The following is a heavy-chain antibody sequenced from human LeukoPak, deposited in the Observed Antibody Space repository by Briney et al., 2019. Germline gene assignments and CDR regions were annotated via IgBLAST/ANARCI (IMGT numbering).Heavy chain of an antibody. V-gene: IGHV3-20*04. CDR1: RFTFDDYG. Sequence: GGSLRLSCAASRFTFDDYGMSWVRQAPGKGLEWVSGINWNGGSTGYADSVKGRFTISRDNAKNSLYLQMNSLRAEDTALYYCARAGNPPPLWDFDYWGQGTLVTVSS. D-gene: IGHD2-21*01. J-gene: IGHJ4*02. CDR2: INWNGGST. CDR3: ARAGNPPPLWDFDY.